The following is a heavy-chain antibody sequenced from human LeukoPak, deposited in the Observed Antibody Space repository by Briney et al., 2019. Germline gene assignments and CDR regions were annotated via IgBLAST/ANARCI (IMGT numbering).Heavy chain of an antibody. CDR1: GGSISSYY. V-gene: IGHV4-59*12. D-gene: IGHD2-2*01. CDR3: ARGPIVVVPAAIHWFDP. CDR2: IYYSGST. J-gene: IGHJ5*02. Sequence: SETLSLTCTVSGGSISSYYWSWIRQPPGKGLEWIGYIYYSGSTNYNPSLKSRVTISVDTSKNQFSLKLSSVTAADTAVYYCARGPIVVVPAAIHWFDPWGQGTLVTVSS.